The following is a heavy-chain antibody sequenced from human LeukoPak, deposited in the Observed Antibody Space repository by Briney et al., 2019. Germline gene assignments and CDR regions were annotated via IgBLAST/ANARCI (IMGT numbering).Heavy chain of an antibody. CDR1: GGSISSYY. CDR2: ISDSGNT. CDR3: ARTYRGSEDY. Sequence: PSETLSLTCTVSGGSISSYYWSWIRQPPGKGLEWIAYISDSGNTNYNPSLKSRVTISVDTSKNQFSLKLSSVTAPDTAMYYCARTYRGSEDYWGQGTLVTVSS. J-gene: IGHJ4*02. V-gene: IGHV4-59*08. D-gene: IGHD5-12*01.